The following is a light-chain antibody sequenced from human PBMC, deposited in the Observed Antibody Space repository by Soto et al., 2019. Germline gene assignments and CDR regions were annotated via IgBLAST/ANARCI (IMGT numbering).Light chain of an antibody. V-gene: IGKV3D-15*01. CDR1: QSINRD. CDR3: QQYNNWPPWT. Sequence: EIVMTQSPATLSVSPGERATLSCRASQSINRDLAWYEQKPGQPPRRVIYGASTWGTGVPPRFTGSGSGTEFTLTISNLQSEDFAVYYCQQYNNWPPWTFGQGTKVDIK. CDR2: GAS. J-gene: IGKJ1*01.